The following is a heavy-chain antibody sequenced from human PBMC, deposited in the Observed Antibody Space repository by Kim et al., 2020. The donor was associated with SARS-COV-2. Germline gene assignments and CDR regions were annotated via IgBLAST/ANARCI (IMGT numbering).Heavy chain of an antibody. CDR3: ARGGRWFDP. Sequence: GGSLRLSCAASGFTSSNYWMSWVRQAPGKGLEWVANIKQDGSEKYYVDSVKGRFTISRDNAKNSLYLQMNSLRAEDTAVYYCARGGRWFDPWGQGALVTVSS. J-gene: IGHJ5*02. CDR2: IKQDGSEK. CDR1: GFTSSNYW. V-gene: IGHV3-7*03. D-gene: IGHD3-10*01.